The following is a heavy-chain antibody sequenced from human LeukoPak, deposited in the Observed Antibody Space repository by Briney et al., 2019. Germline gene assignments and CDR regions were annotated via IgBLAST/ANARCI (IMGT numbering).Heavy chain of an antibody. D-gene: IGHD3-16*01. V-gene: IGHV4-39*02. Sequence: SETLSLTCTVSGGSISSSSYYWGWIRQPPGRGLWWIESTYYSGSTYYNPSLKSRVTISVDTSKNHFSLKLSSVTAADTAVYYCARVTYDYVWGSYDAWDYWGQGTLVTVSS. CDR1: GGSISSSSYY. CDR2: TYYSGST. CDR3: ARVTYDYVWGSYDAWDY. J-gene: IGHJ4*02.